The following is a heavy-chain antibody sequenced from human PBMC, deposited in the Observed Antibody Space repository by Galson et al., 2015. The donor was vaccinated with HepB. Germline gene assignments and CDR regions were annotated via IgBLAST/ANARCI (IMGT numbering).Heavy chain of an antibody. Sequence: SLRLSCAASGFTFSNAWMSWVRQAPGKGLEWVGRIKSKTDGGTTDYAAPVKGRFTISRDDSKNTLYLQMNSLKTEDTAVYYCTTGSSSSEDYYYYGMDVWGQGTTVTVSS. J-gene: IGHJ6*02. CDR3: TTGSSSSEDYYYYGMDV. V-gene: IGHV3-15*01. CDR2: IKSKTDGGTT. D-gene: IGHD6-6*01. CDR1: GFTFSNAW.